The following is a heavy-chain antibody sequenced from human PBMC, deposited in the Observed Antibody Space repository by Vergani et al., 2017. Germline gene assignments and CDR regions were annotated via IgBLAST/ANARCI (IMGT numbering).Heavy chain of an antibody. CDR1: GFSLSNARMG. D-gene: IGHD3-22*01. J-gene: IGHJ5*02. Sequence: QVTLKESGPVLVKPTETLTLTCTVSGFSLSNARMGVSWIRQPPGKALEWLAHIFSNEEKSYSTSLKSRLTISKDTSKSQVVLTMTHMDPVDTATYYCARSYYYDSSGYYLRFESVEGDWFDPWGQGTLVTVSS. CDR3: ARSYYYDSSGYYLRFESVEGDWFDP. V-gene: IGHV2-26*01. CDR2: IFSNEEK.